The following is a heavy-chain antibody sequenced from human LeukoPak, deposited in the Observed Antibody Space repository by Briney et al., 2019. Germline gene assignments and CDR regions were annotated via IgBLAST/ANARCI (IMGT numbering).Heavy chain of an antibody. J-gene: IGHJ6*02. D-gene: IGHD2-21*01. CDR2: VRYDGSDE. Sequence: GGSLRLSCTASGFSFTSYGMHWDRQGPGKGLEWVAVVRYDGSDEHYADSVKGRFTISRDNSKTTLYLQMNNLREEDTAVYYCARPNCGGECYFSGYSMDVWGQGTTVTVSS. CDR3: ARPNCGGECYFSGYSMDV. CDR1: GFSFTSYG. V-gene: IGHV3-30*04.